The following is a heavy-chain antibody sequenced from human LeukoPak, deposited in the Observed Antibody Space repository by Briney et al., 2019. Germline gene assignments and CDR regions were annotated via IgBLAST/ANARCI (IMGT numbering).Heavy chain of an antibody. V-gene: IGHV1-46*01. CDR1: GYTFTKYY. CDR3: ARIRDGYNDAYDI. Sequence: GASVKVSCKASGYTFTKYYIHWVRQAPEQGLKWMGLINPGGDNTNYAQNFQGRVTMTRDTSTSTVYMELSSLRSEDTAIYYCARIRDGYNDAYDIWGQGTVVTVPS. J-gene: IGHJ3*02. CDR2: INPGGDNT. D-gene: IGHD5-24*01.